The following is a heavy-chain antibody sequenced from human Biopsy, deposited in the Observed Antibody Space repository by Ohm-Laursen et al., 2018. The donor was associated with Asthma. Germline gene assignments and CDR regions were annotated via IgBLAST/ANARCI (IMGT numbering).Heavy chain of an antibody. Sequence: PSDTLSLTCTVSGSSINSGGYSWTWIRQPPGKGLEWIGYIYHRDTTYYNPSLKSRVTISLDGSKNQFSLKLSSVTAADTAVYYCARGRSGDWLYYFDYWGQGALVTVSS. V-gene: IGHV4-30-2*01. CDR2: IYHRDTT. CDR1: GSSINSGGYS. J-gene: IGHJ4*02. CDR3: ARGRSGDWLYYFDY. D-gene: IGHD2-21*01.